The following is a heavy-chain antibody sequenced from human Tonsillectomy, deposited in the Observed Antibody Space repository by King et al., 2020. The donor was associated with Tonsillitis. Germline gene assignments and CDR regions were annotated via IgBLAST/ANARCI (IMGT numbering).Heavy chain of an antibody. D-gene: IGHD3-22*01. V-gene: IGHV4-4*07. J-gene: IGHJ4*02. Sequence: QMQLQESGPGLVKPSETLSLTCTVSGGSISSYYWSWIRQPAGKGLEWIGLIYTSGSTNYNPSLKSRVTMSVETSKNQFYLKLSSVTAADTAVYYCARDGSYYYDSSCYPFDYWGQGTLVTVSS. CDR2: IYTSGST. CDR3: ARDGSYYYDSSCYPFDY. CDR1: GGSISSYY.